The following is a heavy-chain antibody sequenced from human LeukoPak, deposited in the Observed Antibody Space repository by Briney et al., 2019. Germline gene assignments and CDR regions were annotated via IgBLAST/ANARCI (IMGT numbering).Heavy chain of an antibody. CDR3: ARGSLQWELPFDY. CDR1: GYTFTGYY. J-gene: IGHJ4*02. CDR2: INPNSGGT. V-gene: IGHV1-2*02. D-gene: IGHD1-26*01. Sequence: AASVKVSCKASGYTFTGYYMHWVRPAPGQGLEWIGWINPNSGGTNYAQKFQGRVTMTRDTSISTAYMELSRLRSDDTAVYYCARGSLQWELPFDYWGQGTLVTVSS.